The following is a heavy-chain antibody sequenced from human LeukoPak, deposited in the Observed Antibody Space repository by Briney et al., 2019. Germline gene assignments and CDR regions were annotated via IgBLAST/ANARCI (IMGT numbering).Heavy chain of an antibody. J-gene: IGHJ4*02. CDR3: ARAGGALLWFGDPSGFDY. Sequence: PSETLSLTCTVSGGSISSYYWSWIRQPPGKGLEWIGRIYTSGSTNYNPSLKSRVTMSVHTSKNQFSLKLSSVTAADTAVYYCARAGGALLWFGDPSGFDYWGQGTLVTVSS. V-gene: IGHV4-4*07. CDR2: IYTSGST. D-gene: IGHD3-10*01. CDR1: GGSISSYY.